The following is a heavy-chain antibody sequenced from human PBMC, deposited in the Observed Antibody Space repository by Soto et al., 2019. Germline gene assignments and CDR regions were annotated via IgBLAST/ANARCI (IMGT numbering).Heavy chain of an antibody. CDR1: GYTFTSYG. Sequence: GASVKVSCKASGYTFTSYGISWVRQAPGQGLEWMGWISAYNGNTNYAQKLQGRVTMTTDTSTSAAYMELRSLRSDDTAVYYCASLVPAAPYGMDVWGQGTTVTVSS. D-gene: IGHD2-2*01. CDR3: ASLVPAAPYGMDV. CDR2: ISAYNGNT. V-gene: IGHV1-18*01. J-gene: IGHJ6*02.